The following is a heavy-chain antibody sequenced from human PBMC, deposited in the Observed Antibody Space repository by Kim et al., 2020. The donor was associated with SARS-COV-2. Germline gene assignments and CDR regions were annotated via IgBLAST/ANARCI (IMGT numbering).Heavy chain of an antibody. CDR3: ARGTTMVRGTHGRFDP. CDR2: INHSGST. J-gene: IGHJ5*02. D-gene: IGHD3-10*01. Sequence: SETLSLTCAVYGGSFSGYYWSWIRQPPGKGLEWIGEINHSGSTNYNPSLKSRVTISVDTSKNQFSLKLSSVTAADTAVYYCARGTTMVRGTHGRFDPWGQGTLVTVSS. CDR1: GGSFSGYY. V-gene: IGHV4-34*01.